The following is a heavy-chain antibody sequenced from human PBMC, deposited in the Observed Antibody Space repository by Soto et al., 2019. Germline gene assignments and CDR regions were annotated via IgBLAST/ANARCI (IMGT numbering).Heavy chain of an antibody. V-gene: IGHV4-39*01. D-gene: IGHD3-3*01. CDR3: ARQLSPITICGVFQNYYYYMDV. J-gene: IGHJ6*03. CDR1: GGSICSSSYY. CDR2: IYYSGST. Sequence: PAETLSLTCTVSGGSICSSSYYWGWIRQPQGKGMEWIESIYYSGSTYYNPSLKSRITISVDTSKNQFSLKLSSVTAADTAVYYCARQLSPITICGVFQNYYYYMDVWGKGTTVTVSS.